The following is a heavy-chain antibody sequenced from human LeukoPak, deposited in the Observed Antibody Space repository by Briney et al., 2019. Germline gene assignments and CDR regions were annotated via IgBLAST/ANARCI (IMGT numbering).Heavy chain of an antibody. Sequence: GGSPRLSCAASGFTVSSNYITWVRQAPGKGREWVSAIYSGGTTYHADSVKGRFSSSRDHSKNPVYLQMNSLRAEDTAVYHCARVRGYGCLDYWGQGTLVTVS. D-gene: IGHD2-8*01. J-gene: IGHJ4*02. V-gene: IGHV3-53*01. CDR3: ARVRGYGCLDY. CDR2: IYSGGTT. CDR1: GFTVSSNY.